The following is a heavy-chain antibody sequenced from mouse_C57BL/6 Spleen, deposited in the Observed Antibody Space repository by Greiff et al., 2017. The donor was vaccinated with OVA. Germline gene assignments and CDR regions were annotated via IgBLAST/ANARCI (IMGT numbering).Heavy chain of an antibody. CDR3: ARHEGVGLRRNYDAMDD. Sequence: QVQLQQSGAELVKPGASVKLSCKASGYTFTEYTIHWVKQRSGQGLEWIGWFYPGSGSIKYNEKFKDKATLTADKSSSTVYMELSRLTSEDSAVYFCARHEGVGLRRNYDAMDDWGQGTSVTVSS. CDR2: FYPGSGSI. V-gene: IGHV1-62-2*01. CDR1: GYTFTEYT. D-gene: IGHD2-4*01. J-gene: IGHJ4*01.